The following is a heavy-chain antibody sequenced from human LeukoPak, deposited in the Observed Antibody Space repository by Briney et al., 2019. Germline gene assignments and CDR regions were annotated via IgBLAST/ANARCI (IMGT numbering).Heavy chain of an antibody. J-gene: IGHJ6*04. CDR2: ISYDGSNK. D-gene: IGHD3-9*01. V-gene: IGHV3-30*04. Sequence: PGRSLRLSCAASGFTFSSYAMHWVRQAPGKGLEWVAVISYDGSNKCYADSVKGRFTISRDNSKNTLYLQMNSLRAEDTAVYYCARDLDDILTGAYYYYYGMDVWGKGTTVTVSS. CDR3: ARDLDDILTGAYYYYYGMDV. CDR1: GFTFSSYA.